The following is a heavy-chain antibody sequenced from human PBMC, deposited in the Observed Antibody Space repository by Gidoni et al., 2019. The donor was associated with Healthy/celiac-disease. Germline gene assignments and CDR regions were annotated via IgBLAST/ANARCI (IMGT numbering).Heavy chain of an antibody. J-gene: IGHJ3*02. V-gene: IGHV3-23*01. Sequence: EVQLLESGGGLVQPGGSLRLSCAASGFTFSSSAMSWVRQAPGKGLAWVSAISGSGGSTYYADSVKGRFTISRDNSKTTLYLQMNSLRAEDTAVYYCATLRYYYDSSGYPKADAFDIWGQGTMVTFSS. D-gene: IGHD3-22*01. CDR2: ISGSGGST. CDR3: ATLRYYYDSSGYPKADAFDI. CDR1: GFTFSSSA.